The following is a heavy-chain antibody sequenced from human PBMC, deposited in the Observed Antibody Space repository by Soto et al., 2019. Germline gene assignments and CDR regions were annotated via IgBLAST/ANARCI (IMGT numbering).Heavy chain of an antibody. Sequence: PSETLSLTCTVSGGSISSSSSHWVWIRQPPGKGLEWIGSIYYSGSTYYNPSLKSRVNILQDTSKNQFSLNLTSMTAADTAVYYCARGGEAPTDYWGQGTLVTVSS. D-gene: IGHD3-16*01. CDR2: IYYSGST. CDR3: ARGGEAPTDY. CDR1: GGSISSSSSH. J-gene: IGHJ4*02. V-gene: IGHV4-39*01.